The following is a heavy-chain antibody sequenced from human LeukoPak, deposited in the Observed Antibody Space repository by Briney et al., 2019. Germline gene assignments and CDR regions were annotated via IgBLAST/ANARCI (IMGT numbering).Heavy chain of an antibody. D-gene: IGHD5/OR15-5a*01. V-gene: IGHV3-23*01. CDR3: AVSPEVMEV. Sequence: PGGSLRLFCAASGFTFSTYAMNWVRQAPGKGLEWVSDISDYGDSTYYADSVKGRFTISRDNSKNTLYLQIDSLRAEDTAVYYWAVSPEVMEVWGKGTTVTVSS. CDR2: ISDYGDST. J-gene: IGHJ6*04. CDR1: GFTFSTYA.